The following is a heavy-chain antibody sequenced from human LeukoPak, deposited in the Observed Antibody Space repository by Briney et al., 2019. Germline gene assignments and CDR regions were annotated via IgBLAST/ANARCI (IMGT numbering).Heavy chain of an antibody. CDR3: ARDRPPGDFWSGYYTTGFDY. D-gene: IGHD3-3*01. V-gene: IGHV3-7*01. J-gene: IGHJ4*02. CDR1: GFTFSSYW. Sequence: GGSLRLSCAASGFTFSSYWMSWVRQAPGTGLEWVANIKQDGSEKYYVDSVKGRFTISRDNAKNSLYLQMNSLRAEDTAVYYCARDRPPGDFWSGYYTTGFDYWGQGTLVTVSS. CDR2: IKQDGSEK.